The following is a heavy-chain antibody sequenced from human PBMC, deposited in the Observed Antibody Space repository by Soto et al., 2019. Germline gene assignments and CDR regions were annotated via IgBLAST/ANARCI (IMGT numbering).Heavy chain of an antibody. CDR3: ARKPGTGWFDP. CDR2: IDWDDDK. D-gene: IGHD1-1*01. Sequence: SGPTLVNPTQTLTLTCTFSGFSLSTSGMRVSWIRQPPGKALEWLARIDWDDDKFYSTSLKTRLTISKDTSKNQVVLTMTSMDPVDTPTYYCARKPGTGWFDPWGQGTLATVSS. V-gene: IGHV2-70*04. CDR1: GFSLSTSGMR. J-gene: IGHJ5*02.